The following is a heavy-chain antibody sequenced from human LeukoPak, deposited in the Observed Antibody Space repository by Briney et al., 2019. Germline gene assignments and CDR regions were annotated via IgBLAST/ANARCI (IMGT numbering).Heavy chain of an antibody. CDR2: FDPEEGKT. J-gene: IGHJ5*02. D-gene: IGHD6-19*01. Sequence: ASVKVSCKVSGYTLTELSIHWVRQAPGKGLEWMGGFDPEEGKTIYAQKFQGRVTMTRNTSISTAYMELSSLRSEDTAVYYCARGRVPPRDKIAVAGNRWFDPWGQGTLVTVSS. CDR1: GYTLTELS. V-gene: IGHV1-24*01. CDR3: ARGRVPPRDKIAVAGNRWFDP.